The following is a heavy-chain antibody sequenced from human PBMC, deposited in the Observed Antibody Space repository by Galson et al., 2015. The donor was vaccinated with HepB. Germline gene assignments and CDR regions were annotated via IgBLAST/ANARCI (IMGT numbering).Heavy chain of an antibody. Sequence: SVKVSCKASGYTFTSYYMHWVRQAPGQGLEWMGIINPSGGSTSYAQKFQGRVTMTRDTSTSTVYMELSSLRSEDTAVYYCARDRVLQRYYYYYGMDVWGQGTTVTVSS. J-gene: IGHJ6*02. V-gene: IGHV1-46*03. CDR3: ARDRVLQRYYYYYGMDV. CDR2: INPSGGST. D-gene: IGHD5-24*01. CDR1: GYTFTSYY.